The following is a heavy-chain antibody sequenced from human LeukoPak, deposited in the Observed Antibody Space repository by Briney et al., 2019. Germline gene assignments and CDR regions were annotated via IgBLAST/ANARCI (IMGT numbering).Heavy chain of an antibody. CDR1: GFTFSSYW. V-gene: IGHV3-7*01. Sequence: GGSLRLSCVASGFTFSSYWMSWVRQAPGKGLEWVANIKQDGSEKYYVDSVKGRFTISRDNAKNSLYLQMNSLRAEDTAVYYCARVYSSIAFGFFDYWGQGTLVTVSS. CDR2: IKQDGSEK. CDR3: ARVYSSIAFGFFDY. J-gene: IGHJ4*02. D-gene: IGHD6-19*01.